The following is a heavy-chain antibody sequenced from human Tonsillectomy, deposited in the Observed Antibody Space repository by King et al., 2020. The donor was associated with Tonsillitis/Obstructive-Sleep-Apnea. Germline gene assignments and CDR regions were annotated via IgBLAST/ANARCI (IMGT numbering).Heavy chain of an antibody. CDR3: ARGSYSYHDMDV. D-gene: IGHD5-18*01. Sequence: VQLQQWGEGLLKPSETLSLTCAVYGGSFSAYYWNWIRQTPGKGLEWIGEIIDSGGTNYNPTLKSRVTLSVDTSKNQFSLNLSSVTAADTAVYYCARGSYSYHDMDVCGQGTTVTVSS. CDR1: GGSFSAYY. V-gene: IGHV4-34*01. J-gene: IGHJ6*02. CDR2: IIDSGGT.